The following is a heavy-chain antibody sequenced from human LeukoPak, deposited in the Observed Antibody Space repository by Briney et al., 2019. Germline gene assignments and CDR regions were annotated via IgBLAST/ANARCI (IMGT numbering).Heavy chain of an antibody. Sequence: GGSLRLSCGASVFTFSSYGIHWVRQAPGKGLEWVAVISYDGSNQYYAESVKGRFTISRDNSKNTLYLQMNSLRAEDTAVYYCAKVGVGQQLVRGYFDYWGQGTLVTVSS. CDR3: AKVGVGQQLVRGYFDY. CDR2: ISYDGSNQ. V-gene: IGHV3-30*18. J-gene: IGHJ4*02. D-gene: IGHD6-13*01. CDR1: VFTFSSYG.